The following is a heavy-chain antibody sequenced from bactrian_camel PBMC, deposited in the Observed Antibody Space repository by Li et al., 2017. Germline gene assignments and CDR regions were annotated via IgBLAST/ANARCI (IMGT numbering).Heavy chain of an antibody. CDR1: LDTVGRRC. Sequence: HVQLVESGGGSVQAGGSLRLSCVMSLDTVGRRCVAWFRQAPGKEREGLAAIYGSGGGTYYADSVKGRFHISRDNAKNTVFLQLNSLKTEDMAMYYCSPFILRDAGSWNSYFGQGTQVTVS. J-gene: IGHJ4*01. D-gene: IGHD2*01. CDR2: IYGSGGGT. V-gene: IGHV3S1*01.